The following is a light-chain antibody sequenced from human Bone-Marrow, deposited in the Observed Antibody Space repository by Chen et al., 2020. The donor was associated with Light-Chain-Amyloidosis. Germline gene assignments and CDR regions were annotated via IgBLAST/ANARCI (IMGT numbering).Light chain of an antibody. CDR2: EFT. CDR3: SSYTITNTLV. CDR1: SSDVGGDNH. Sequence: QSALTHPASVSGSPGQSITISCTGTSSDVGGDNHVSWYQQHPAKAPKLMIYEFTNRPSWVPDRFSGSKSDNTASLTISGLQTEDEADYFCSSYTITNTLVFGSGTRVTVL. V-gene: IGLV2-14*01. J-gene: IGLJ1*01.